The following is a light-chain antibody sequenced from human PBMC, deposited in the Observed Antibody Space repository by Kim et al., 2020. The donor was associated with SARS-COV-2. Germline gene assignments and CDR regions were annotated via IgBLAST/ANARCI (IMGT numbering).Light chain of an antibody. Sequence: SYELTQPPSVSVAPGKTARITCGGNNIGSKSVHWYQQKPGQAPVLVIYYDSDRPSGIPERFSGSNSGNTATLTISRVEAGDEADYYCQVWDSSSDHVVFGGGPQLTFL. CDR3: QVWDSSSDHVV. CDR1: NIGSKS. CDR2: YDS. V-gene: IGLV3-21*04. J-gene: IGLJ2*01.